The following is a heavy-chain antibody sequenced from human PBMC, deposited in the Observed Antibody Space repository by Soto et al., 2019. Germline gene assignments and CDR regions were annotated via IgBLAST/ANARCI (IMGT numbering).Heavy chain of an antibody. CDR2: IIPILGIA. V-gene: IGHV1-69*02. CDR1: GGTFSSYT. J-gene: IGHJ4*02. CDR3: ASSASGSGWYYFDY. D-gene: IGHD6-19*01. Sequence: QVQLVQSGAEVKKPGSSVKVSCKASGGTFSSYTISWVRQAPGQGIEWMGRIIPILGIANYAQKFQGRVTITADKSTSTAYMELSSLRSEDTAVYYCASSASGSGWYYFDYWGQGTLVTVSS.